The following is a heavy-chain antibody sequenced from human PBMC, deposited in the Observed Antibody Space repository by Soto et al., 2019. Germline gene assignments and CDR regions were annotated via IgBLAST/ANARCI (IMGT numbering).Heavy chain of an antibody. CDR2: ISGSGDST. V-gene: IGHV3-23*01. Sequence: LGGSLRLSCAASGFTFSTYAMNWVRQAPGKGLEWVSGISGSGDSTYYADSVKGRFTVSRDNSKNTLYLQMNSLRAEDTAVFYCAKERSSGWSFDYWGQGTLVTVSS. D-gene: IGHD6-19*01. CDR3: AKERSSGWSFDY. CDR1: GFTFSTYA. J-gene: IGHJ4*02.